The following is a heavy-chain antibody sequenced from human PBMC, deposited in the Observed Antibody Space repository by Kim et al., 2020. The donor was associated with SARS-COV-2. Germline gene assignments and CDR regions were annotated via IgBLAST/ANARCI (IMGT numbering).Heavy chain of an antibody. V-gene: IGHV3-30*12. CDR3: ARPMAPYGSGSRYLDL. CDR2: ISNDGRNK. J-gene: IGHJ2*01. Sequence: GGSLRLSCAASGFTFSNYGIYWVRQAPGKGLEWVTIISNDGRNKYYADSVKGRFTVSRDNSKNTLYLQMDGLRDEDTAVFYCARPMAPYGSGSRYLDLWGRGTPVTVSA. CDR1: GFTFSNYG. D-gene: IGHD3-10*01.